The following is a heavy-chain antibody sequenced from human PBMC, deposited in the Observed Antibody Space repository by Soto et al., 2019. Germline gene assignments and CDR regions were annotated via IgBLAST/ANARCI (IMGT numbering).Heavy chain of an antibody. Sequence: GGSLRLSCTASGFTFGDYAMSWFRQAPGKGLEWVGFIRSKAYGGTTEYAASVKGRFTISRDDSKSIAYLQMNSLKTEDTAVYYCTRDASPHSSGWYPFLKIYYYYGMDVWGQGTTVTVSS. V-gene: IGHV3-49*03. CDR1: GFTFGDYA. CDR3: TRDASPHSSGWYPFLKIYYYYGMDV. J-gene: IGHJ6*02. CDR2: IRSKAYGGTT. D-gene: IGHD6-19*01.